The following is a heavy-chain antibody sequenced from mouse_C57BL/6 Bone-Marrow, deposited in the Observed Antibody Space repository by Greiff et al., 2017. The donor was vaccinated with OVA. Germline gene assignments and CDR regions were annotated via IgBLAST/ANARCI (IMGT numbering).Heavy chain of an antibody. D-gene: IGHD2-1*01. CDR1: GYTFTSYW. Sequence: VKLMESGAELVKPGASVKLSCKASGYTFTSYWMHWVKQRPGQGLEWIGMIHPNSGSTNYNEKFKSKATLTVDKSSSTAYMQLSSLTSEDSAVYYCARRYYGNWYFDVWGTGTTVTVSS. CDR2: IHPNSGST. J-gene: IGHJ1*03. V-gene: IGHV1-64*01. CDR3: ARRYYGNWYFDV.